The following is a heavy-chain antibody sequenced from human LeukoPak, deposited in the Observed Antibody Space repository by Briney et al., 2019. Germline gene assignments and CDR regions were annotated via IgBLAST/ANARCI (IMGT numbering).Heavy chain of an antibody. D-gene: IGHD1-26*01. CDR1: GYTFTSYD. V-gene: IGHV1-8*01. J-gene: IGHJ5*02. Sequence: ASVKASCKASGYTFTSYDIDWVRQATGQGLEWMGWMNPNSGNTGYAQKFQGRVTMTRNTSISTAYMELSSLRSEDTAVYYCAREAGATTNWFDPWGQGTLVTVSS. CDR3: AREAGATTNWFDP. CDR2: MNPNSGNT.